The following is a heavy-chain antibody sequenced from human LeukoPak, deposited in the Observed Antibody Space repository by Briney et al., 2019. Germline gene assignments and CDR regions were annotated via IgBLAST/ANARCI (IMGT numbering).Heavy chain of an antibody. D-gene: IGHD3-10*01. CDR2: INHSGST. Sequence: SETLSLTCAVYGGSFSGYYWSWIRQPPGKGLEWIGEINHSGSTNYNPSLKSRVTISVDTSKNHFSLKLSSVCAADTAVYYCARGSMVRGVTPVDYWGQGTLVTVSS. V-gene: IGHV4-34*01. CDR1: GGSFSGYY. CDR3: ARGSMVRGVTPVDY. J-gene: IGHJ4*02.